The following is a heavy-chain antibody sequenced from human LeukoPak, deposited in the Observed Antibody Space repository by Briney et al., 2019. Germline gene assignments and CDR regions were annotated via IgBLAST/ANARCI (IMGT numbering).Heavy chain of an antibody. Sequence: ASVKVSCKASGYTVISYGISWVRQAPGQGLEWMGWISAYNGNTNYAQKLQGRVTMTTDTSTSTAYMELRSLRSDDTAVYYCAREYYDSSGPNWFDPWGQGTLVTVSS. J-gene: IGHJ5*02. CDR2: ISAYNGNT. V-gene: IGHV1-18*01. CDR3: AREYYDSSGPNWFDP. D-gene: IGHD3-22*01. CDR1: GYTVISYG.